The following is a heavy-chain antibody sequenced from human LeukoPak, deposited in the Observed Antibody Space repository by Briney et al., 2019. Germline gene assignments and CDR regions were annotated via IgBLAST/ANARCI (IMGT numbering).Heavy chain of an antibody. CDR3: AREQYGAFDI. D-gene: IGHD2/OR15-2a*01. V-gene: IGHV3-53*01. Sequence: PGGSLRLSCAASGFTFSSHWMHWVRHAPGKGLEWVSVIYSGGSTYYADSVKGRFTISRDNSKNTLYLQMNSLRAEDTAVYYCAREQYGAFDIWGQGTMVTVSS. CDR2: IYSGGST. CDR1: GFTFSSHW. J-gene: IGHJ3*02.